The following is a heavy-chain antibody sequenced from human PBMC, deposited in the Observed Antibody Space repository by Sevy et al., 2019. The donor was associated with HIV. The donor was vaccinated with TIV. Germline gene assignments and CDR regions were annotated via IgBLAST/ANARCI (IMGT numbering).Heavy chain of an antibody. J-gene: IGHJ5*02. CDR3: AREAYYYDSREENWFDP. CDR2: ISRSSTV. CDR1: GFTFSTYA. D-gene: IGHD3-22*01. Sequence: GGSLRLSCKVSGFTFSTYAFHWVRQAPGKGLEWVSSISRSSTVYYADFVRGRFTISRDNVKNSLFLEMNSLRDEDTAVYYWAREAYYYDSREENWFDPWGQGTLVTVSS. V-gene: IGHV3-48*02.